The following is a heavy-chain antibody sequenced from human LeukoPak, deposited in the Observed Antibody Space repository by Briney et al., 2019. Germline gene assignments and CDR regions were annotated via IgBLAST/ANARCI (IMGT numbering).Heavy chain of an antibody. V-gene: IGHV4-34*01. CDR2: INHSGST. D-gene: IGHD3-10*01. CDR3: ARGYYYGSGRRKAFDI. J-gene: IGHJ3*02. Sequence: SETLSLTCAVYGGSFSGYYWSWIRQPPGKGLEWIGEINHSGSTNCNPSLKSRVTISVDTSKNQFSLKLSSVTAADTAVYYCARGYYYGSGRRKAFDIWGQGTMVTVSS. CDR1: GGSFSGYY.